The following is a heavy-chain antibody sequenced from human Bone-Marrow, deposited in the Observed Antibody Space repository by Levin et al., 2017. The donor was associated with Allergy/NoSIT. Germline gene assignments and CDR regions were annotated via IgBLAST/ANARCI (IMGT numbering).Heavy chain of an antibody. Sequence: LSLTCVASGFTVSNNYMTWVRPAPGKGLEWVSLIYSGGTTLYADSVKGRFAISRDSSKNTMYLQMNSLRAEDTAVYYCARNPGANDWCWGQGTLVTVSS. J-gene: IGHJ4*02. CDR2: IYSGGTT. D-gene: IGHD3-9*01. CDR1: GFTVSNNY. V-gene: IGHV3-66*01. CDR3: ARNPGANDWC.